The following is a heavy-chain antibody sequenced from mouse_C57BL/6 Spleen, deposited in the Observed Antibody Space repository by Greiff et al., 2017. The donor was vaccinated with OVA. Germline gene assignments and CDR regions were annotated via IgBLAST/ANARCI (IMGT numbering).Heavy chain of an antibody. J-gene: IGHJ3*01. CDR3: ARGGTAQATTFAY. CDR2: INPSSGYT. CDR1: GYTFTSYW. Sequence: VQLQQSGAELAKPGASVKLSCKASGYTFTSYWMHWVKQRPGQGLEWIGYINPSSGYTKYNQKFKVKATLTADKSSSTAYMQLSSLTYEDSAVYYCARGGTAQATTFAYWGQGTLVTVSA. D-gene: IGHD3-2*02. V-gene: IGHV1-7*01.